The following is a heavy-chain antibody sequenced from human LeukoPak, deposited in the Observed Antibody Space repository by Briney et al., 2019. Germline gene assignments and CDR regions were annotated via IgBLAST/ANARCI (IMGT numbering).Heavy chain of an antibody. CDR3: ARSPLQGIAVAGHSDY. Sequence: GGSLRLSCAASGFTFSSYSMNWVRQAPGKGLEWVSYISSSSSTIYYADSVKGRFTISRDNAKNSLYLQMNSLRDEDTAVYYCARSPLQGIAVAGHSDYWGQGTLVTVSS. J-gene: IGHJ4*02. CDR1: GFTFSSYS. V-gene: IGHV3-48*02. CDR2: ISSSSSTI. D-gene: IGHD6-19*01.